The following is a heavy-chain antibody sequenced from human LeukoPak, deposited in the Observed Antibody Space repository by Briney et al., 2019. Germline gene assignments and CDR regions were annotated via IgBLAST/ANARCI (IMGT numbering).Heavy chain of an antibody. CDR2: IYHSGST. Sequence: SETLSLTCTVSGGSISSSSHLWAWIRQPPGKGLEWIGNIYHSGSTYYNPSLKSRVTISVDTSKNQFSLKLSSVTAADTAVYYCARDRSSAYDIDYWGQGTLVTVSS. CDR1: GGSISSSSHL. D-gene: IGHD6-6*01. V-gene: IGHV4-39*02. CDR3: ARDRSSAYDIDY. J-gene: IGHJ4*02.